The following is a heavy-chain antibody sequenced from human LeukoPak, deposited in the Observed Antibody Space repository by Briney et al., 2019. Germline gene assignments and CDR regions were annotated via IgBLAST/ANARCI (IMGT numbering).Heavy chain of an antibody. CDR2: ISYDGSNK. V-gene: IGHV3-30*14. CDR1: GLTFSSYA. CDR3: AREATYYYHSSGYLDY. D-gene: IGHD3-22*01. J-gene: IGHJ4*02. Sequence: PGRSLRLSCAASGLTFSSYAMHWVRQAPGKGREWVAVISYDGSNKCYADSVKGRFTISRDNSNNTLYHQMNSLSGEDTAVYYCAREATYYYHSSGYLDYWGQGTLVTVSS.